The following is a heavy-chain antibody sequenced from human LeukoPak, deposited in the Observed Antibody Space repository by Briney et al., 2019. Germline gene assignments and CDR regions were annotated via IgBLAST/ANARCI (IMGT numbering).Heavy chain of an antibody. Sequence: GRSLRLSCAASGFIFSSYTMHWVRQAPGKGLEWVAVISYDGNNKYYADSVQGRFTISRDNSKSTLSLQMNSLRADDTGVYYCARDDRWGQGTLVTVSS. V-gene: IGHV3-30*04. CDR1: GFIFSSYT. CDR3: ARDDR. J-gene: IGHJ4*02. CDR2: ISYDGNNK.